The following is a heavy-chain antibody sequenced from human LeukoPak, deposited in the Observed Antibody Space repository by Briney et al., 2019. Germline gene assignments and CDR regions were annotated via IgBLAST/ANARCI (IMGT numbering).Heavy chain of an antibody. CDR3: ARDHSYGGSGWYFDY. CDR2: INNNGGST. CDR1: GFTFSSYA. V-gene: IGHV3-64*01. D-gene: IGHD6-19*01. Sequence: QPGGSLRLSCAASGFTFSSYAMHWVRQAPGKGLEYVSTINNNGGSTYYANSVKGRFTISRDNSKNTVYLQMDSLRAEDVAVYYCARDHSYGGSGWYFDYWGQGTLVTVSS. J-gene: IGHJ4*02.